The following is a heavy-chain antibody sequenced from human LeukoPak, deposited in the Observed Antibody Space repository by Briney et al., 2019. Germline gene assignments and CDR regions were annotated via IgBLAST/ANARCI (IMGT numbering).Heavy chain of an antibody. CDR2: IYNSGNN. V-gene: IGHV4-59*08. Sequence: SETLSLTCTVSGGSISSDYWQCIRQPPGKGLGWVGYIYNSGNNHYNSSLKSRVTISIDTSKNQFSLKLASVTAADTAVYYCATRGYWGQGTLVAVSS. CDR1: GGSISSDY. J-gene: IGHJ4*02. D-gene: IGHD3-10*01. CDR3: ATRGY.